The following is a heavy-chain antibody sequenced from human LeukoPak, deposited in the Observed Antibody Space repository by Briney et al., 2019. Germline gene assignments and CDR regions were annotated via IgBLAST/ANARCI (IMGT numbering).Heavy chain of an antibody. D-gene: IGHD3-3*01. CDR2: IYHSGST. J-gene: IGHJ4*02. CDR1: GGSISSGGYY. CDR3: ARRAYYDFWSGYYDYFDY. V-gene: IGHV4-30-2*01. Sequence: PSETLSLTCTVSGGSISSGGYYWSWIRQPPGKGLEWIGYIYHSGSTYYNPSLKSRVTISVDTSKNQFSLKLSSVTAADTAVYYCARRAYYDFWSGYYDYFDYWGQGTLVTVSS.